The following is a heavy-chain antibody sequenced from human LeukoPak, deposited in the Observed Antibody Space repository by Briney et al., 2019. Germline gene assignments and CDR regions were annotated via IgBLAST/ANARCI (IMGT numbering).Heavy chain of an antibody. CDR3: TRGRRFYYGMDV. Sequence: PSQTLSLTCAISGDSVPSKTAAWNWVRQSPSRGLEWLGRTYYTSTSKWDTDYAVSLKSRISVNPDISKNQFSLQLNSVTPEDTAVYYCTRGRRFYYGMDVWGQGPTVTVSS. D-gene: IGHD3-16*01. CDR1: GDSVPSKTAA. J-gene: IGHJ6*02. CDR2: TYYTSTSKWDT. V-gene: IGHV6-1*01.